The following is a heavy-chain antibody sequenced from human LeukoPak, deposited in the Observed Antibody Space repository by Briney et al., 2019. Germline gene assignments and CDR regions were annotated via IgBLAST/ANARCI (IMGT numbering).Heavy chain of an antibody. CDR1: GFTFNSYG. CDR3: ATDHGFHYGAYFDY. D-gene: IGHD4-17*01. V-gene: IGHV3-30*03. Sequence: PGGSLRLSCAASGFTFNSYGMHWVRQAPGKGLVWVAVISYDGSNKYSADSVKGRFTISRDDSKNTLYLQMNSLRAEDTAVYYCATDHGFHYGAYFDYWGQGTLVTVSS. J-gene: IGHJ4*02. CDR2: ISYDGSNK.